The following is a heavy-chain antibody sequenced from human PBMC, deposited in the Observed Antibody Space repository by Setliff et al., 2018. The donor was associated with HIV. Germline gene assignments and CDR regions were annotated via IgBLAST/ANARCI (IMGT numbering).Heavy chain of an antibody. J-gene: IGHJ3*02. CDR2: MNPNSGNT. CDR1: GYTFTSYY. Sequence: ASVKVSCKASGYTFTSYYIHWVRQAPGQGLEWMGWMNPNSGNTGYAQRFQGRLTMTRNTSISTAYMELNSLMSEDTAVYFCAIRREVVVATTRRGLDIGGQGTMVTVSS. CDR3: AIRREVVVATTRRGLDI. V-gene: IGHV1-8*02. D-gene: IGHD3-22*01.